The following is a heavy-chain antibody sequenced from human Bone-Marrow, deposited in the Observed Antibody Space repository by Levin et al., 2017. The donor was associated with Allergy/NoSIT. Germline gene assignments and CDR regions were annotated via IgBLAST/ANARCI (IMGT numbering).Heavy chain of an antibody. Sequence: GGSLRLSCEVSGFTFSSCAMHWVRQAPGKGLEWVAVISHDGSKEYYGDSLKGRFTISRDNSKNTLFLQMRSLRPEDTAVYYCAKAHLRCGELYNFGSWGQGTLVTVSS. CDR3: AKAHLRCGELYNFGS. CDR2: ISHDGSKE. J-gene: IGHJ4*02. D-gene: IGHD3-10*01. CDR1: GFTFSSCA. V-gene: IGHV3-30*18.